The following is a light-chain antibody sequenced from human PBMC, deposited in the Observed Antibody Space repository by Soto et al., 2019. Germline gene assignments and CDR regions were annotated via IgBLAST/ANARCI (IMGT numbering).Light chain of an antibody. J-gene: IGLJ2*01. CDR1: SGYSTYI. CDR2: VERSGSY. V-gene: IGLV4-60*03. Sequence: QAVVTQSSSASASLGSSVKLTCTLSSGYSTYIIAWHQQQPGKAPRYLMKVERSGSYNKGSGVPDRFSGSSSGADRYLTISNLQSEDEADYYCETWDSNTFVVFGGGTRSPS. CDR3: ETWDSNTFVV.